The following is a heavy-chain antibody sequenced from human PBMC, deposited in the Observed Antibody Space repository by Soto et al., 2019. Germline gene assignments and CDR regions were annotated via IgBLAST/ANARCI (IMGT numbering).Heavy chain of an antibody. Sequence: SETLSLTCAVSGGSISSDSYSWSWIRQPPGKGLEWIGYIYPSGSTSYNPSLKSRVTISVDRSKRQFSLKLTSVTAADTAVYYCARAAAGTGDFDFWGPGTLVTVPS. CDR2: IYPSGST. CDR1: GGSISSDSYS. V-gene: IGHV4-30-2*01. J-gene: IGHJ4*02. CDR3: ARAAAGTGDFDF. D-gene: IGHD6-13*01.